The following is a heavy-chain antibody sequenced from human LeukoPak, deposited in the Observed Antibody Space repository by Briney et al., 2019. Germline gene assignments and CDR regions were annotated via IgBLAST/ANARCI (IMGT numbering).Heavy chain of an antibody. CDR3: ARDRGRSGDPYYYGMDV. D-gene: IGHD4-17*01. V-gene: IGHV3-74*01. CDR1: GFSFSSYW. Sequence: GGSLRLSCAASGFSFSSYWMHWVRQAPGKGLVWVSRINSDGSATVDADSVKGRFTISRDNSKNTLYLQMNSLRAEDTAIYFCARDRGRSGDPYYYGMDVWGQGTTVTVSS. CDR2: INSDGSAT. J-gene: IGHJ6*02.